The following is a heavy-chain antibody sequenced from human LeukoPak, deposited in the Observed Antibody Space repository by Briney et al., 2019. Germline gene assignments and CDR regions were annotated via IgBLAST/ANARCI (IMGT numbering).Heavy chain of an antibody. D-gene: IGHD1-26*01. Sequence: SETLSLTCAVSGGSISSINWWSWVRQPPGKGLEWIGEIYHSGATNYNPSLKSRVTISVVKSKNQFSLNLTSVTAADTAVYYCAREVGPQWELLRNYYGLDVWGQGTTVTVSS. V-gene: IGHV4-4*02. CDR2: IYHSGAT. J-gene: IGHJ6*02. CDR1: GGSISSINW. CDR3: AREVGPQWELLRNYYGLDV.